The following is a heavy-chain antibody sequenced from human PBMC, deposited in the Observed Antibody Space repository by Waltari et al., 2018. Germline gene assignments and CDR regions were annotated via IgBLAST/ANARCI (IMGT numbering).Heavy chain of an antibody. CDR1: GGSISGSRND. V-gene: IGHV4-39*01. CDR3: ARRGDCGNDCYTFDY. J-gene: IGHJ4*02. D-gene: IGHD2-21*01. CDR2: IYYSGPT. Sequence: QLQLQESGPGLVKPSETLSLTCTVSGGSISGSRNDWGWIRQPPGKVLEWFGNIYYSGPTYYNPSLKSRVIISVDTSKNQFSLKLSSVTAADTAVYYCARRGDCGNDCYTFDYWGQGTLVTVSS.